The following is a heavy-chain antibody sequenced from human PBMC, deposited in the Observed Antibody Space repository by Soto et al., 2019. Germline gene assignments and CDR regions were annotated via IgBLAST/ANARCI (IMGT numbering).Heavy chain of an antibody. CDR1: GFTFSSYG. CDR2: IWYDGSNK. D-gene: IGHD2-15*01. CDR3: ARAQSRAAPYCSGASCYSTALEI. J-gene: IGHJ3*02. Sequence: GSLRLSCAASGFTFSSYGMHWVRQTPGKGLEWVAVIWYDGSNKYYADSVKGRFTISRDNSKNTLYLQMNSLRAEDTALYYCARAQSRAAPYCSGASCYSTALEICRQGTMDTVS. V-gene: IGHV3-33*01.